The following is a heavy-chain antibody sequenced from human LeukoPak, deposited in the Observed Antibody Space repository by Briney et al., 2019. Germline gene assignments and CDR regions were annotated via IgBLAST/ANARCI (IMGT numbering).Heavy chain of an antibody. CDR1: GFTFSSYS. V-gene: IGHV3-21*01. CDR2: ISSSSSYI. CDR3: ARDGSTRTYDY. D-gene: IGHD1-14*01. J-gene: IGHJ4*02. Sequence: GGSLRLSCAGSGFTFSSYSMNWVRQAPGKGLEWVSSISSSSSYIYYADSVKGRFTISRDNAKNSLYLQMNSLRAEDTAVYYCARDGSTRTYDYWGQGTLVTVSS.